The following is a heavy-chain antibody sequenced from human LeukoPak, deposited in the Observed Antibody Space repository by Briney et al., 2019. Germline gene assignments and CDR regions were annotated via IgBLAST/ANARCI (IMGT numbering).Heavy chain of an antibody. Sequence: SETLSLTCTVSGGSISSSDYYWSWIRQPPGKGLEWIGSIYSSGSTYFNPSLKSRVTISVDTSKNQFSLKLSSVTAADTAVYYCARVVVATIIGADWFDPWGQGTLVTVSS. V-gene: IGHV4-39*07. CDR1: GGSISSSDYY. D-gene: IGHD5-12*01. J-gene: IGHJ5*02. CDR2: IYSSGST. CDR3: ARVVVATIIGADWFDP.